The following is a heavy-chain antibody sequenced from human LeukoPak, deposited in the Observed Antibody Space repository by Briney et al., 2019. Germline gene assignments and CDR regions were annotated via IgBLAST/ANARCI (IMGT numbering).Heavy chain of an antibody. D-gene: IGHD3-3*01. Sequence: ASVKVSCKASGGTFSSYAISWVRQAPGQGLEWMGGIIPIFGTANYAQKFQGRVTITADKSTSTAYMELSSLRSEDTAVYYCARGVYYDFWSGYSQGRYMDVWGKGTTVTVSS. V-gene: IGHV1-69*06. J-gene: IGHJ6*03. CDR3: ARGVYYDFWSGYSQGRYMDV. CDR1: GGTFSSYA. CDR2: IIPIFGTA.